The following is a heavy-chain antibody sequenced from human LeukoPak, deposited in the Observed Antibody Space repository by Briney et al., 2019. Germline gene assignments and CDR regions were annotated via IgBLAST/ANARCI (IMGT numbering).Heavy chain of an antibody. J-gene: IGHJ4*02. CDR1: GFTFSSYS. D-gene: IGHD6-6*01. CDR3: ARDPMGIAARGYGY. V-gene: IGHV3-48*01. CDR2: ISSSSSTI. Sequence: GGSLRLSCAASGFTFSSYSMNWVRQAPGKGLEWVSYISSSSSTIYYADSVKGRFTISRDNAKNSLYLQMNSLRAEDTAVYYCARDPMGIAARGYGYWGQGTLVTVSS.